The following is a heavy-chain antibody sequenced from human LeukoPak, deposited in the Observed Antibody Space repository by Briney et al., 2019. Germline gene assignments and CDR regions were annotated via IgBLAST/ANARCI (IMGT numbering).Heavy chain of an antibody. V-gene: IGHV1-18*01. J-gene: IGHJ4*02. Sequence: VASVKVSCKSPGYTFSNFGFTWVRQAPGQGLEWMGWISTYSANTTYAQKLQGRVTMTTDTSTNTAYMELRSLRSDDTAVYYCARLAYGGNFFDYWGQGTLVTVSS. CDR3: ARLAYGGNFFDY. CDR2: ISTYSANT. D-gene: IGHD4-23*01. CDR1: GYTFSNFG.